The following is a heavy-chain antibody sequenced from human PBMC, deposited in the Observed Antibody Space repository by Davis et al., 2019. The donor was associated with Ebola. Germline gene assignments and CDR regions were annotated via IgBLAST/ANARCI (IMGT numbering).Heavy chain of an antibody. V-gene: IGHV4-59*01. CDR2: IYYSGST. CDR1: GGSISYYY. J-gene: IGHJ4*02. CDR3: AREYCTGGVCMFDY. Sequence: PSETLSLTCSVSGGSISYYYWSWIRQPPGKGLEWIGYIYYSGSTNYNPSLKSRVTISVDTSKNQFSLKLSSVTAADTAVYYCAREYCTGGVCMFDYWGQGTLVTVSS. D-gene: IGHD2-8*02.